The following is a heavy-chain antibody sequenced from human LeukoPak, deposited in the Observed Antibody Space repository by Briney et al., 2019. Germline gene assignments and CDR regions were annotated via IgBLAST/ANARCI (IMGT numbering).Heavy chain of an antibody. Sequence: AAVTVSCKASGYTFTSYYMHWVRQAPAQGLEWMGIINPSGGSTSYAQKFQGGVTMTSDTSTSTDYMELSSLRSEDTAVYYCVGGHTVTTYDYWGQGTLVTVSS. V-gene: IGHV1-46*01. CDR1: GYTFTSYY. J-gene: IGHJ4*02. CDR3: VGGHTVTTYDY. D-gene: IGHD4-17*01. CDR2: INPSGGST.